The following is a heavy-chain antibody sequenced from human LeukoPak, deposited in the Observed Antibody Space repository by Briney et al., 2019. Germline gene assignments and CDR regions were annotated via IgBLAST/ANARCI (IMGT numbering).Heavy chain of an antibody. CDR2: IGTAGDT. D-gene: IGHD1-1*01. CDR1: GFTFSDYD. CDR3: ARVAKERVGGVYCFDY. J-gene: IGHJ4*02. Sequence: GGSLRLSCAASGFTFSDYDMHWVREATGKGLEWVSAIGTAGDTYYTGSVKGRFTISRENAKNSLYLQMNSLRAGDTAVYYCARVAKERVGGVYCFDYWGQGTLVTVSS. V-gene: IGHV3-13*01.